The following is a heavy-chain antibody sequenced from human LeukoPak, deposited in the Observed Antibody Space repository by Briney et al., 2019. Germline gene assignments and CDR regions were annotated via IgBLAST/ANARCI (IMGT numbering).Heavy chain of an antibody. J-gene: IGHJ4*02. CDR3: ARSGQWELLLGYFDY. CDR1: GGSISSYY. CDR2: IYTSGST. D-gene: IGHD1-26*01. Sequence: PSDTLSLTCTVSGGSISSYYWSWIRQPAGKGLEWIGRIYTSGSTNYNPSLKSRVTMSVDTSKNQFSLKLSSVTAADTAVYYCARSGQWELLLGYFDYWGQGTLVTVSS. V-gene: IGHV4-4*07.